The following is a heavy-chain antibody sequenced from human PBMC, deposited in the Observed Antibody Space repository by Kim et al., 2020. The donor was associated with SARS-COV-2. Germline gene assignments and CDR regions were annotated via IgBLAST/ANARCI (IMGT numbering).Heavy chain of an antibody. D-gene: IGHD5-12*01. CDR3: ARRRGVGYNNWFDP. V-gene: IGHV5-10-1*01. CDR1: GYSFTSHW. CDR2: IDPSDSST. Sequence: GESLKISCKGSGYSFTSHWITWVRQMPGEGLEWLGTIDPSDSSTHYSPSLQGHGTISVDKSISTAFLQWSSLKASDTAMYYCARRRGVGYNNWFDPWGQGTLVTVSS. J-gene: IGHJ5*02.